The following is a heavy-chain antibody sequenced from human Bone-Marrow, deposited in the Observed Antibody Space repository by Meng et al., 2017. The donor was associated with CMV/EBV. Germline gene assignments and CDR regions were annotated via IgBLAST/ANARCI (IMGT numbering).Heavy chain of an antibody. Sequence: GGSLRLSCATSGFPFGDYAMSWVRQAPGKGLEWVSGLNWNGYSTGYADSVKRRFTIYRDNAKNSLYLQMNSLRAEDTAVYYCAKLVVRTGDYWGQGTLVTVSS. CDR3: AKLVVRTGDY. CDR2: LNWNGYST. V-gene: IGHV3-20*04. J-gene: IGHJ4*02. D-gene: IGHD4-23*01. CDR1: GFPFGDYA.